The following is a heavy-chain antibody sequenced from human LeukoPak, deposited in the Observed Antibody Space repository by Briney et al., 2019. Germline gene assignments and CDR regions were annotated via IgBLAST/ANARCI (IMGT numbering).Heavy chain of an antibody. J-gene: IGHJ5*02. D-gene: IGHD2-15*01. CDR2: IYNSESI. CDR3: ARDRSGSYTRDWFDP. V-gene: IGHV4-4*07. CDR1: GGSISSYY. Sequence: KPSETLSLTCTVSGGSISSYYWSWIRQPAGKGLEWIGRIYNSESINYNPSLKSRVTMSIDTSKNQFSLKLNSVTAADTAVYYCARDRSGSYTRDWFDPWGQGALVTVSS.